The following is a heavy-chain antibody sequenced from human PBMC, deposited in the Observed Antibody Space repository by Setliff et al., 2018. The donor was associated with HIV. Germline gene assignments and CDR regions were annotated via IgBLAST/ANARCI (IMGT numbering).Heavy chain of an antibody. CDR1: GFTFTSSV. Sequence: GASVKVSCKASGFTFTSSVMQWVRQARGQSPEWMGWIVVGSGATYYADSVRGRFAVSRDDSKNTLYLEMSGLRAEDTAIYYCAKPTSGMYPRSFDLWGQGTMVTVSS. CDR2: IVVGSGAT. D-gene: IGHD1-1*01. V-gene: IGHV1-58*02. J-gene: IGHJ3*01. CDR3: AKPTSGMYPRSFDL.